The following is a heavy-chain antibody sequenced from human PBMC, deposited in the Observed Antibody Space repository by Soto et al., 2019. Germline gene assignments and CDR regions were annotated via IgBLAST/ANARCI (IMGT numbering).Heavy chain of an antibody. CDR2: INSDGSST. Sequence: GGSLRLSCAASGFTFSSYWMHWVRQAPGKGLVWVSRINSDGSSTSYADSVKGRFTISRDNAKNTLYLQMNSLRAEDTAVYYCARAQAYSSGWYYAFDIWGQGTMVTVSS. J-gene: IGHJ3*02. CDR1: GFTFSSYW. V-gene: IGHV3-74*01. CDR3: ARAQAYSSGWYYAFDI. D-gene: IGHD6-19*01.